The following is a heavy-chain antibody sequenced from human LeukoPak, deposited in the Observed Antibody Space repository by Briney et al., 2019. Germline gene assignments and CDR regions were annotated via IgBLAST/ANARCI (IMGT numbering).Heavy chain of an antibody. J-gene: IGHJ4*02. CDR2: IGGSGGST. CDR1: GFTFSSYA. V-gene: IGHV3-23*01. CDR3: AKDLYGAYYDFWSGYSPVDY. D-gene: IGHD3-3*01. Sequence: GGSLRLSCAASGFTFSSYAMSWVRQAPGKGLEWVSAIGGSGGSTYYADSVKGRLTISRDNSKNTLYLQMNSLRAEDTAVYYCAKDLYGAYYDFWSGYSPVDYWGQGTLVTVSS.